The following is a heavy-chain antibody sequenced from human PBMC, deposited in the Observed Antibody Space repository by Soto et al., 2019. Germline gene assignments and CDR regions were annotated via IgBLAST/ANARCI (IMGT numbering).Heavy chain of an antibody. Sequence: GWSLRLSCTASGFTFGDYAMSLFRQAPGKGLEWVGFIRSKAYGGTTEYAASVKGRFTISRDDSKSIAYLQMNSLKTEDTAVYYCTRDLLFFEYWGEGTPVTVSS. J-gene: IGHJ4*02. V-gene: IGHV3-49*03. D-gene: IGHD1-26*01. CDR2: IRSKAYGGTT. CDR3: TRDLLFFEY. CDR1: GFTFGDYA.